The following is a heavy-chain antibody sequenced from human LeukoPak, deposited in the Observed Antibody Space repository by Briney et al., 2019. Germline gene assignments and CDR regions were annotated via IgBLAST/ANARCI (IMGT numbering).Heavy chain of an antibody. V-gene: IGHV3-30-3*01. CDR2: ISYDGTKI. Sequence: GGSLRLSCAASGFSFSTHKMNWVRQAPGKGLEWVAIISYDGTKIYYADSAKGRFTISRDNSKNMVYLQMNSLRAEDTALYYCARDSVKLPGISYFDNWGQGTLVTVSS. CDR1: GFSFSTHK. CDR3: ARDSVKLPGISYFDN. D-gene: IGHD3-3*02. J-gene: IGHJ1*01.